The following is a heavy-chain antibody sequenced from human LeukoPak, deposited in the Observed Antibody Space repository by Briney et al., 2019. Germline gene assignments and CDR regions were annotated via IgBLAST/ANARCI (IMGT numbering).Heavy chain of an antibody. J-gene: IGHJ6*02. CDR1: GFTFSSYG. CDR2: IWYDGSNK. D-gene: IGHD1-1*01. CDR3: ARDTTTGRKYYYYYGMDV. Sequence: GGSLRLSCAASGFTFSSYGMHWVRQAPGKGLEWVAVIWYDGSNKYYADSVKGRFTISRDNSKNTLYLQMNSLRAEDTAVYYCARDTTTGRKYYYYYGMDVWGQGTTVTVSS. V-gene: IGHV3-33*01.